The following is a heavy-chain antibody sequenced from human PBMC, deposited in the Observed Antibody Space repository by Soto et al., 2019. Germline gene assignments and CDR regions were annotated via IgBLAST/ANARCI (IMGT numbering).Heavy chain of an antibody. V-gene: IGHV3-48*02. CDR1: GFTFSSYS. CDR3: ARPREDIVFLNWFDP. CDR2: ISSSSSTI. J-gene: IGHJ5*02. Sequence: PGGSLRLSCAASGFTFSSYSMNWVRQAPGKGLEWVSYISSSSSTIYYADSVKGRFTISRDNAKNSLYLQMNSLRDEDTAVYYCARPREDIVFLNWFDPWGQGTLVTVSS. D-gene: IGHD2-15*01.